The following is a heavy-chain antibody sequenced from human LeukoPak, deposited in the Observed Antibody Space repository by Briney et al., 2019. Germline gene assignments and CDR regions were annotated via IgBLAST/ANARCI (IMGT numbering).Heavy chain of an antibody. CDR3: ARQGSGYSPTYYYYMDV. V-gene: IGHV5-51*01. CDR2: IYPGDSDT. CDR1: GYSFTSYW. J-gene: IGHJ6*03. D-gene: IGHD5-18*01. Sequence: GESLKISCKGSGYSFTSYWIGWVRQMPGKGLEWMGIIYPGDSDTRYSPSFQGQVTISADKSISTAYLQWSSLKASDTAMYYCARQGSGYSPTYYYYMDVWGKGTTVTVSS.